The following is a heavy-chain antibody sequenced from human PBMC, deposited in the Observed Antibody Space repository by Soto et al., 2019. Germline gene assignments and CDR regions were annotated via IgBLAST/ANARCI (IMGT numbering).Heavy chain of an antibody. Sequence: PSETLSLTCTVSGGSISSGDYYWNWIRQHPGKGLEWIGYIYYRGSTDYNPSLQSRVTISVDTSKNLVSLKLSSVTAADTAVYFCASDVVATIRGDHYFDYWGQGALVTVSS. CDR1: GGSISSGDYY. J-gene: IGHJ4*02. D-gene: IGHD5-12*01. CDR2: IYYRGST. V-gene: IGHV4-30-4*01. CDR3: ASDVVATIRGDHYFDY.